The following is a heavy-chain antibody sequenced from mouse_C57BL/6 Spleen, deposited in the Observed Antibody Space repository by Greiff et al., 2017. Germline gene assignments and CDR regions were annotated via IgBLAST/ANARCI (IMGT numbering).Heavy chain of an antibody. CDR3: TRDDGDYGC. CDR2: IYPGSGST. Sequence: VQLQQPGAELVKPGASVKMSCKASGYTFTSYWITWVKQRPGQGLEWIGDIYPGSGSTNYNEKFKSKATLTVDTTSSTTYMQLSSLTSEDSAVYYCTRDDGDYGCWGQGTTLTVS. J-gene: IGHJ2*01. V-gene: IGHV1-55*01. CDR1: GYTFTSYW. D-gene: IGHD2-13*01.